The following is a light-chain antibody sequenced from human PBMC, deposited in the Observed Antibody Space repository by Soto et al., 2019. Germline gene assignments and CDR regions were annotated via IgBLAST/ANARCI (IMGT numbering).Light chain of an antibody. V-gene: IGLV1-40*01. CDR3: QSYDSSLGGSKGV. CDR2: SNI. CDR1: SSDIGAGYD. J-gene: IGLJ3*02. Sequence: QPVLTQPPSMSGAPGQRVTISCTGSSSDIGAGYDVHWYQQFPGTAPKLLIYSNINRPSGVPDRFSGSMSGTSASLAITGLQAEDEADYYCQSYDSSLGGSKGVFGGGTKLTVL.